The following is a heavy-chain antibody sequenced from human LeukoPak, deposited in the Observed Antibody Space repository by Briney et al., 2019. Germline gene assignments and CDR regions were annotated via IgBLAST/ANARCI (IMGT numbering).Heavy chain of an antibody. CDR1: GFTFSSYG. J-gene: IGHJ5*02. V-gene: IGHV3-30*03. D-gene: IGHD2-8*01. CDR3: ARARLMNWFDP. Sequence: GGSLRLSCAASGFTFSSYGMHWVRQAPGKGLEWVAVISYDGSNKYYADSVKGRFTISRDNSENTLYLQMNSLRAEDTAVYYCARARLMNWFDPWGLGTLVTVSS. CDR2: ISYDGSNK.